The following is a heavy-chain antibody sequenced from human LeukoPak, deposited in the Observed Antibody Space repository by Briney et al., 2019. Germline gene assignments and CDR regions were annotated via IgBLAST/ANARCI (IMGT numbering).Heavy chain of an antibody. Sequence: SETLSLTCTVSGGSISSSSYYWGWIRQPPGKGLEWIGSIYYSGSTYYNPSLKSRVTISVDTSKNQFSLKLSSVTAADTAVYYCARGYSSSWYLFDYWGQGTLVTVSS. CDR3: ARGYSSSWYLFDY. CDR1: GGSISSSSYY. D-gene: IGHD6-13*01. J-gene: IGHJ4*02. V-gene: IGHV4-39*07. CDR2: IYYSGST.